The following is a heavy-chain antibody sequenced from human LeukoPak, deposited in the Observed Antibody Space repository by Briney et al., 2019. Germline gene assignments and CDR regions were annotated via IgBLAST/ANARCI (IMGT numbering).Heavy chain of an antibody. Sequence: PGGSLRLSCAASGFTFDDYAMQWVRQAPGKGLEWVSGISWNSGSIGYADSVKGRFTISRDNAKNSLYLQMNSLRAEDTALYYCAKKKYCSGGSCYSAHYYYYGMDVWGQGTTVTVSS. CDR3: AKKKYCSGGSCYSAHYYYYGMDV. CDR1: GFTFDDYA. D-gene: IGHD2-15*01. J-gene: IGHJ6*02. CDR2: ISWNSGSI. V-gene: IGHV3-9*01.